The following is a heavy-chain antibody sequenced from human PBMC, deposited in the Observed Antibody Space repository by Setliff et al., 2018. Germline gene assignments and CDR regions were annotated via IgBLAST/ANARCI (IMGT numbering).Heavy chain of an antibody. CDR1: GDSISSRRSY. D-gene: IGHD2-15*01. J-gene: IGHJ4*02. V-gene: IGHV4-61*10. CDR2: IHFSGTT. Sequence: SETLSLTCTVSGDSISSRRSYWGWFRQPAGKGLEWIGYIHFSGTTNYNPSLKSRVTLSLDTSKNQFSLELSSVTAADTAMYYCARENGYCSGGACYFMFDYWGQGTLVTVSS. CDR3: ARENGYCSGGACYFMFDY.